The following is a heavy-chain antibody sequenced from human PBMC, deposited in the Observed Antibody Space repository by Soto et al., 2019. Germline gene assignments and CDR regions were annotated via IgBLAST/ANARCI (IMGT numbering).Heavy chain of an antibody. D-gene: IGHD2-2*01. CDR3: AGDIVVVPAAIHLPYEPQYYFDY. J-gene: IGHJ4*02. Sequence: GGSLRLSCAASGFTFSSYAMHWFRQAPGKGLEWVAVLSYDGSNKYYADSVKGRFTISRDNSKNTLYLQMNSLRAEDTAVYYCAGDIVVVPAAIHLPYEPQYYFDYWGQGTLVTVSS. V-gene: IGHV3-30-3*01. CDR2: LSYDGSNK. CDR1: GFTFSSYA.